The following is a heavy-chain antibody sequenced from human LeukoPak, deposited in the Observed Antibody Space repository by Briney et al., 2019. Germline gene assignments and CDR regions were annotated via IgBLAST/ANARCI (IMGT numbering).Heavy chain of an antibody. V-gene: IGHV4-59*01. CDR2: IYYSGST. J-gene: IGHJ3*02. CDR3: SRVHANYDFWGYAFDI. D-gene: IGHD3-3*01. CDR1: GGSISSYY. Sequence: SETRSLTCTVSGGSISSYYWSWIRQPPGKGLEWIGYIYYSGSTNYNPSLKSRVTISVDTSKNQFSLKLSYVTAGNTTVYYWSRVHANYDFWGYAFDIWGQGTMVTVSS.